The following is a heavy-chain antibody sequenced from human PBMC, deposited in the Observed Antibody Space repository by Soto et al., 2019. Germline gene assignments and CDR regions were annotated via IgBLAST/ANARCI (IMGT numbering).Heavy chain of an antibody. CDR3: AKEMNAYEINF. V-gene: IGHV3-30-3*02. CDR2: ISYDGNIQ. Sequence: QVQLVESGGGVVQPGGSLRLSCAASGFIFSGYAMHWVRQAPGKGLEWVAVISYDGNIQYYADSVKGRFTVSRDNSNYIVYVEMNNLRDEDTAMYYCAKEMNAYEINFWGQGTLVTVSP. CDR1: GFIFSGYA. J-gene: IGHJ4*02. D-gene: IGHD3-9*01.